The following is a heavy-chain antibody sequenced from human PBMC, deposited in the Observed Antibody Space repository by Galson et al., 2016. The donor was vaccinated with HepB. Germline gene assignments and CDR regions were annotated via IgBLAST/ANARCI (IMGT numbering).Heavy chain of an antibody. D-gene: IGHD2-2*02. Sequence: SLRLSCAASGFRFSDYFMNWIRQAPGKGLEWVSFISSSGSTIHYAESVKGRFTISRDNAKNSLFLQMNSLRAEDTAVYFCARLLPHTYYYYFGMDVWGQGTTVTVSS. CDR3: ARLLPHTYYYYFGMDV. CDR2: ISSSGSTI. CDR1: GFRFSDYF. V-gene: IGHV3-11*01. J-gene: IGHJ6*02.